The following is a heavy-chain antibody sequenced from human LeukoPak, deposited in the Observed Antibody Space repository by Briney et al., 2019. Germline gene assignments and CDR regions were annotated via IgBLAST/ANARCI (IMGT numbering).Heavy chain of an antibody. V-gene: IGHV3-23*01. CDR2: ISGSGGST. Sequence: GGSLRLSCAASGFTFSSYAMSWVRQAPGKGLEWVSAISGSGGSTYYADSVKGRFTISRDNSKKTLYLQVSSLRAEDTAVYYCAKLFSYYYYYMDVWGKGTTVTISS. CDR3: AKLFSYYYYYMDV. J-gene: IGHJ6*03. CDR1: GFTFSSYA. D-gene: IGHD3-10*02.